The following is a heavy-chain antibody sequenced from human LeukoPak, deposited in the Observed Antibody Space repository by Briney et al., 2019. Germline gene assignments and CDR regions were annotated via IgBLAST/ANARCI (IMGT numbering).Heavy chain of an antibody. V-gene: IGHV4-34*01. CDR2: INHSGST. J-gene: IGHJ5*02. CDR1: GGSFSGYY. Sequence: SETLSLTCAVYGGSFSGYYWSWIRQPPGKGLEWIGEINHSGSTNYNPSLKSRVTISVDTSKNQFSLKLSSVTAADTAVYYCASSIVVEDWFDPWGQGTLVTVSS. D-gene: IGHD2-15*01. CDR3: ASSIVVEDWFDP.